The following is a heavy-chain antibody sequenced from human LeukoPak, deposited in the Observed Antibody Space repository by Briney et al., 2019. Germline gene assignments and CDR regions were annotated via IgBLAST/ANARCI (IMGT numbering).Heavy chain of an antibody. D-gene: IGHD3-10*01. J-gene: IGHJ4*02. V-gene: IGHV3-53*05. CDR2: IYSGGYT. CDR3: VKSSITMVRGVPD. Sequence: PGGSLRLSCAASGFTVSSNYMSWVRQAPGKGLEWVSVIYSGGYTCYADSVKGRFTISRDNSKNALYLQMSSLRTEDTAVYYCVKSSITMVRGVPDWGQGTLVTVSS. CDR1: GFTVSSNY.